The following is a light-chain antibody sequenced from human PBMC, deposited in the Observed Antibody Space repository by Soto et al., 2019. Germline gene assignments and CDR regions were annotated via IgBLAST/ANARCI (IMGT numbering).Light chain of an antibody. CDR3: QQYGSSPIT. CDR2: GAS. CDR1: QSVSSSY. J-gene: IGKJ3*01. V-gene: IGKV3-20*01. Sequence: EIVLTQSPGTLSLSPGERATLSCRASQSVSSSYLAWYQQKPGQAPRLLIYGASSRATGIPDRFSGSGSGPDFTHTISRLEPEDFAVYYCQQYGSSPITFGPGTKVDIK.